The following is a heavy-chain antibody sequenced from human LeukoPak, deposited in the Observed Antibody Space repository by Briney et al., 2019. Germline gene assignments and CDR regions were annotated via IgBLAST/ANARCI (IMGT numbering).Heavy chain of an antibody. D-gene: IGHD4-23*01. CDR2: ISYDGSNK. CDR1: GFTFSSYA. V-gene: IGHV3-30-3*01. J-gene: IGHJ6*02. CDR3: ARDLNSCMDV. Sequence: PGGSLRLSCAASGFTFSSYAMHWVRQAPGKGLEWVAVISYDGSNKYYADSVKGRFTISRDNSKNTLYLQMNSLRAEDTAVYYCARDLNSCMDVWGQGTTVTVSS.